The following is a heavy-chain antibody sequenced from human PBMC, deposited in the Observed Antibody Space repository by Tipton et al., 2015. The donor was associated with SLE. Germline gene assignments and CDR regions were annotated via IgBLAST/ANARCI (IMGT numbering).Heavy chain of an antibody. V-gene: IGHV5-51*03. CDR1: GFRFSTYW. J-gene: IGHJ3*02. CDR3: ARPRYSTSWYGFDI. Sequence: QLVQFGAEVKKPGESLKISCEGSGFRFSTYWIAWVRQMPGKGLEWMGIIYVGDSQIRYSPSFQGQVTISADRSTSTAYLQWSSLKASDTAMYYCARPRYSTSWYGFDIWGQGTMVTVSS. CDR2: IYVGDSQI. D-gene: IGHD6-13*01.